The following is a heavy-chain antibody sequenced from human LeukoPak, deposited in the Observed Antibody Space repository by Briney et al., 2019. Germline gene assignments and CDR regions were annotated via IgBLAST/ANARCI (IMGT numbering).Heavy chain of an antibody. V-gene: IGHV3-7*01. CDR3: ATDRGYTTFDI. J-gene: IGHJ4*02. D-gene: IGHD3-10*01. Sequence: PGGSLRLSCAASGITFRTSWMTWLRQAPGKGLEWVACMNGDETSVNYAESVRGRFTISRDNSKNSFFLQMNSLRVEDTAIYYCATDRGYTTFDIWGQGTLVSVSS. CDR1: GITFRTSW. CDR2: MNGDETSV.